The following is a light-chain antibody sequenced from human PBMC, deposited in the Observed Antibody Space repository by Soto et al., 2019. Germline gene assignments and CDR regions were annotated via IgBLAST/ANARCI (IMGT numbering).Light chain of an antibody. CDR1: SSDVGSFQV. V-gene: IGLV2-14*02. Sequence: QSVLTQPASVSGSPGQSITISCSATSSDVGSFQVVSWYQHHPGKAPKVMIYEDTKRPSGISNRFSGSKSGNTASLTISGLQAEDEADYYCSSYTTSNTYVFGTGTKVTVL. CDR2: EDT. J-gene: IGLJ1*01. CDR3: SSYTTSNTYV.